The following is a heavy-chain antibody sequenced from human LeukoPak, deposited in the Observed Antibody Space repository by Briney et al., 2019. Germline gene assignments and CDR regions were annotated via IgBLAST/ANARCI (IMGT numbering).Heavy chain of an antibody. D-gene: IGHD2/OR15-2a*01. CDR1: GFTFEDCA. CDR2: INVSGGST. V-gene: IGHV3-23*01. J-gene: IGHJ6*02. CDR3: AKYVSAKGPPYALDV. Sequence: PGGSLRLSCAAPGFTFEDCAMHWVRQAPGKGLEWVSGINVSGGSTWYADSVKGRFTISRDNSKNTLYLQMNSLRAEDTAVYYCAKYVSAKGPPYALDVWGQGTTVTVSS.